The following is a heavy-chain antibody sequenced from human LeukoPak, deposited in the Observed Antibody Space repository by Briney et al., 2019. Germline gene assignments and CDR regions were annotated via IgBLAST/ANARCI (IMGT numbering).Heavy chain of an antibody. V-gene: IGHV1-69*04. D-gene: IGHD6-19*01. CDR2: IFPILGIA. Sequence: SVKVSCKASGGTFSSYAISWVRQAPGQGLEWMGRIFPILGIANYAQKFQGRVTITADKSTSTAYMELSSLRSEDTAVYYCASIAVAGLEGDYWGQGTLVTVSS. CDR1: GGTFSSYA. CDR3: ASIAVAGLEGDY. J-gene: IGHJ4*02.